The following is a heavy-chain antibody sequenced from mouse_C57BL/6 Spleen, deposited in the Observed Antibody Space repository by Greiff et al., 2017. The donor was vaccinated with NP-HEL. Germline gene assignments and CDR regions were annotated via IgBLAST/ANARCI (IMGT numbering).Heavy chain of an antibody. Sequence: QVQLQQSGPGLVQPSQSLSITCTVSGFSLTSYGVHWVRQSPGKGLEWLGVIWSGGSTDYNAAFISRLSISKDNSKSQVFFKMNSLKADDTAIYYWATKAESYYGNYDAMDYWGQGTSVTVSS. CDR2: IWSGGST. CDR1: GFSLTSYG. J-gene: IGHJ4*01. D-gene: IGHD2-1*01. CDR3: ATKAESYYGNYDAMDY. V-gene: IGHV2-2*01.